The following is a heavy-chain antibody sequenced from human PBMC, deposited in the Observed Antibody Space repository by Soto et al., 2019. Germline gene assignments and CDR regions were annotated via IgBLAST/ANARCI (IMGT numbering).Heavy chain of an antibody. CDR1: SGSISSSSYY. CDR3: ARLGCSGGSCYWDYYYYYMDV. D-gene: IGHD2-15*01. Sequence: QLQLQESGPGLVKPSETLSLTCTVSSGSISSSSYYWGWIRQPPGKGLEWIGSIYYSGSTYYNPSLKSRVTISVDTSKNQSSLKLSSVTAADTAVYYCARLGCSGGSCYWDYYYYYMDVWGKGTTVTVSS. J-gene: IGHJ6*03. V-gene: IGHV4-39*01. CDR2: IYYSGST.